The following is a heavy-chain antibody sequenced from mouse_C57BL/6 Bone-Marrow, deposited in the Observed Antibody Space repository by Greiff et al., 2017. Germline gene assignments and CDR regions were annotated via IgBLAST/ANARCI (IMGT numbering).Heavy chain of an antibody. CDR2: ISNGGGST. V-gene: IGHV5-12*01. CDR3: ARHDYVGAMDY. D-gene: IGHD2-4*01. Sequence: EVQVVESGGGLVQPGGSLKLSCAASGFTFSDYYMYWVRQTPEKRLEWVAYISNGGGSTYYPDTVKGRFTISRDNAKNTLYLQMSRLKSEDTAMYYCARHDYVGAMDYWGQGTSVTVSS. J-gene: IGHJ4*01. CDR1: GFTFSDYY.